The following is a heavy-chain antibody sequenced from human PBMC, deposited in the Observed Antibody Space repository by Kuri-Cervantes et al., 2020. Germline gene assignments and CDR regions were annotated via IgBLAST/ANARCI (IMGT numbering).Heavy chain of an antibody. CDR3: ARIWSTVGYYYYYMDV. CDR1: GITFSSYD. J-gene: IGHJ6*03. V-gene: IGHV3-23*01. CDR2: ITRGGGST. D-gene: IGHD1-26*01. Sequence: GGSLRLSCAASGITFSSYDMGWVRQAPGKGLEWVSSITRGGGSTFYADSLKGRFTISRDNSKNTLYLQMNSLRAEDTAVYYCARIWSTVGYYYYYMDVWGKGTTVTVSS.